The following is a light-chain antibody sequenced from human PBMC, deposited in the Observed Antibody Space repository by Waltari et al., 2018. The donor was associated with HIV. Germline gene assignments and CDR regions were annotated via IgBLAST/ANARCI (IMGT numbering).Light chain of an antibody. Sequence: DIQMTQSPSSLSASVGDRVTITCRASQSISSYLNWYQQKPGKAPKLLIYAASSLQSGVPSRFSGSGSVTDFTLTIRSLQPADFATYYCLHSYSTPLTFGGVTKVEIK. CDR3: LHSYSTPLT. CDR1: QSISSY. CDR2: AAS. J-gene: IGKJ4*01. V-gene: IGKV1-39*01.